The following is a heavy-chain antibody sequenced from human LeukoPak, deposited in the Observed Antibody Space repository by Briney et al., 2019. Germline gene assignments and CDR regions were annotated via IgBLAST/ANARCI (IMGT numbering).Heavy chain of an antibody. Sequence: ASVKVSCKASGYTFTSYYMHWVRQAPGQGLEWMGWINPNSGGTNYAQKFQGRVTMTRDTSISTAYMELSRLRSDDTAVYYCARDHDVVVVAALGYWGQGTLVTVPS. J-gene: IGHJ4*02. D-gene: IGHD2-15*01. CDR2: INPNSGGT. CDR1: GYTFTSYY. CDR3: ARDHDVVVVAALGY. V-gene: IGHV1-2*02.